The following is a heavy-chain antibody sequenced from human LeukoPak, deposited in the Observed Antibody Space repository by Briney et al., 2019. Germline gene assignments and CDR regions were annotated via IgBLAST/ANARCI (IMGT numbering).Heavy chain of an antibody. Sequence: GGSLRLSCAASGFTFSSYGMHWVRQAPGKGLEWVSAISGSGGSTYYADSVKGRFTISRDNSKNTLYLQMNSLRAEDTAVYYCARALSAGIAVAGTYYFDYWGQGTLVTVSS. CDR1: GFTFSSYG. J-gene: IGHJ4*02. V-gene: IGHV3-23*01. D-gene: IGHD6-19*01. CDR2: ISGSGGST. CDR3: ARALSAGIAVAGTYYFDY.